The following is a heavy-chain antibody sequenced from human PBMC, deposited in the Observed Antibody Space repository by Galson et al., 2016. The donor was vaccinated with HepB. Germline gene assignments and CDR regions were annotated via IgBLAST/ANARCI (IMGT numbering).Heavy chain of an antibody. CDR3: ARVRQLFYHYYMDV. D-gene: IGHD5/OR15-5a*01. CDR1: GFTFNTYY. J-gene: IGHJ6*04. CDR2: ISNSGINT. Sequence: SLRLSCAASGFTFNTYYMSWVRQAPGRGLEWVAYISNSGINTHYVGSVNGRFTISRDHSKNTLSLPMNSLRDGDTAVYYCARVRQLFYHYYMDVWGKGTTVTVSS. V-gene: IGHV3-11*03.